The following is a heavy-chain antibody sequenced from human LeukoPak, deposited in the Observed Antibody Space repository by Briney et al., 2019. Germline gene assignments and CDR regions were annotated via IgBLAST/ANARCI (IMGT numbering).Heavy chain of an antibody. V-gene: IGHV3-48*03. CDR1: GFTFSSYE. CDR3: ARGSSVATAFDY. D-gene: IGHD1-14*01. J-gene: IGHJ4*02. Sequence: GGSLRLSCAASGFTFSSYEMNWVRQAPGKGLEWVSYISSSGSTIYYADSVKGRFTISRDNAKNSLYLQMNSLRAEDTAVYYCARGSSVATAFDYWGQGILVTVSS. CDR2: ISSSGSTI.